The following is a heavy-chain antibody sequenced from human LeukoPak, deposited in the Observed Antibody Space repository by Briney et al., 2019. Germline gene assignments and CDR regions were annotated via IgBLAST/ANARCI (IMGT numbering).Heavy chain of an antibody. CDR3: AREDDTAMVLA. D-gene: IGHD5-18*01. Sequence: ASVNVSCKASGYTFSGYYVHWVRQAPGQGLEWMGWINPNSGGTNYAQKFQGRVTMTRDTSISTAYMELSRLRSDDTAVYYCAREDDTAMVLAWGQGTLVTVSS. J-gene: IGHJ5*02. CDR1: GYTFSGYY. V-gene: IGHV1-2*02. CDR2: INPNSGGT.